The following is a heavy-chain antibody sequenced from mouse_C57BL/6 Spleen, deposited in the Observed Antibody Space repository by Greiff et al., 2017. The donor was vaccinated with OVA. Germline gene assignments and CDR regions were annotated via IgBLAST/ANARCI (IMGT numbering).Heavy chain of an antibody. D-gene: IGHD2-10*01. CDR1: GYTFTSYW. V-gene: IGHV1-55*01. Sequence: QVQLKQPGAELVKPGASVKMSRKASGYTFTSYWITWVKQRPGQGLEWIGDIYPGSGSTNYNEKFKSKATLTVDTSSSTAYMQLSSLTSEDSAVYYCARRGGPYWFDYWGQGTTLTVSS. CDR3: ARRGGPYWFDY. J-gene: IGHJ2*01. CDR2: IYPGSGST.